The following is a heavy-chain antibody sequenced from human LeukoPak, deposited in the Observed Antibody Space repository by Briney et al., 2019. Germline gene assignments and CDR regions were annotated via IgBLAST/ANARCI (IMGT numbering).Heavy chain of an antibody. CDR3: ARDGRYYGSGSFNWFDP. Sequence: GGSLRLSCSASGFTFSSYAMHGVRQAPGKGLEWVAVISYDGSNKYYADSVKGRFTISRDNSKNTLYLQMNSLRAEDTAVYYCARDGRYYGSGSFNWFDPWGQGTLVTVSS. D-gene: IGHD3-10*01. CDR2: ISYDGSNK. J-gene: IGHJ5*02. V-gene: IGHV3-30-3*01. CDR1: GFTFSSYA.